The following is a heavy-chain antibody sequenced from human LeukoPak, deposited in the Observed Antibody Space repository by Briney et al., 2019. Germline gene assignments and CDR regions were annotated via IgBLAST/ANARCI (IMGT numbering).Heavy chain of an antibody. CDR1: GGSISSGSYY. CDR3: AREEWFDP. J-gene: IGHJ5*02. V-gene: IGHV4-61*02. CDR2: IYTSGST. Sequence: SSETLSLTCTVSGGSISSGSYYWSWIRQPAGKGLEWIGRIYTSGSTNYNPSLKSRVTISVDTSKNQFSLKLSSVTAADTAVYYCAREEWFDPWGQGTLVTVSS.